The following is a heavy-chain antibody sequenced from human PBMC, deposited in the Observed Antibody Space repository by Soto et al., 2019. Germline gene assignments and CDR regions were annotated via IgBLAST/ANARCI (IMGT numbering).Heavy chain of an antibody. CDR2: IYYSGST. D-gene: IGHD1-26*01. CDR1: GGSISSGDYY. V-gene: IGHV4-30-4*01. Sequence: QVQLQESGPGLVKPSQTLSLTCTVSGGSISSGDYYWSWIGQPPGKGLAWIGYIYYSGSTYYNPSLKSRVTISVDTSKNPFSLKLSSVSAADTAVYYCARGMSSGSYRLRFDPWGQGTLVTVSS. CDR3: ARGMSSGSYRLRFDP. J-gene: IGHJ5*02.